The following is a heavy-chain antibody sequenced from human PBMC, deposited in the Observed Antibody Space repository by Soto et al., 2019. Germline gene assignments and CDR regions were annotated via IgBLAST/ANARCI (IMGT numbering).Heavy chain of an antibody. Sequence: GGSLRLSCSASGFTFSIYAVHWVRQAPGKGLEYVSSISIIGGSTHFADSVKGRFTISRYNSKNMQYLQMSSLRADDTALYYCVKGEYYYDSSGYYPFDYWGQGTLVTVSS. V-gene: IGHV3-64D*06. CDR1: GFTFSIYA. J-gene: IGHJ4*02. CDR2: ISIIGGST. D-gene: IGHD3-22*01. CDR3: VKGEYYYDSSGYYPFDY.